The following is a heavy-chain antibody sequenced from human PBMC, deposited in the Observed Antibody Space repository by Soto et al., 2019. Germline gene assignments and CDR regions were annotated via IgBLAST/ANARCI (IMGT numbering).Heavy chain of an antibody. CDR1: GYSFITSYH. D-gene: IGHD5-12*01. V-gene: IGHV1-46*01. Sequence: QVQLVQSGAEVKKPGASVKVSCKASGYSFITSYHMHWVRQAPGQGLEWMGIINPTGSMTRYSQKFQGRLTMTRDTSTATDYMELSNLTSADTAVYFCARDTGYDHDAFDIWVQGTRVTVSS. J-gene: IGHJ3*02. CDR3: ARDTGYDHDAFDI. CDR2: INPTGSMT.